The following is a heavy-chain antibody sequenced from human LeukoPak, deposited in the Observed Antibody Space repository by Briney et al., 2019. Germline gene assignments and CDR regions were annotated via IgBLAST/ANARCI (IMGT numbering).Heavy chain of an antibody. J-gene: IGHJ4*02. V-gene: IGHV3-21*01. CDR1: GFTFSSYG. D-gene: IGHD1-26*01. Sequence: GGSLRLSCAASGFTFSSYGMNWVRQAPGKGLEWVSSISSSSSYIYYADSVKGRFTISRDNAKNSLYLQMNSLRAEDTAVYYCARDRRVGATKDWGQGTLVTVSS. CDR3: ARDRRVGATKD. CDR2: ISSSSSYI.